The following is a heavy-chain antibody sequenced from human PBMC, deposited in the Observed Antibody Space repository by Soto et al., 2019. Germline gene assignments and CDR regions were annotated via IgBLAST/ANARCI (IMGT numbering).Heavy chain of an antibody. CDR2: IYWDDDK. CDR1: GFSLSTSGVA. V-gene: IGHV2-5*02. Sequence: QITLKESGPTLVKPTQTLTLTCTFSGFSLSTSGVAVGWIRQPPGKALEWLALIYWDDDKRYSPSLKSRLTITKDTSKTQVVLKMTNMDPVDTATYYWAHRRGYYGSGSYSGMFWFDPWGQGTLVTVSS. CDR3: AHRRGYYGSGSYSGMFWFDP. D-gene: IGHD3-10*01. J-gene: IGHJ5*02.